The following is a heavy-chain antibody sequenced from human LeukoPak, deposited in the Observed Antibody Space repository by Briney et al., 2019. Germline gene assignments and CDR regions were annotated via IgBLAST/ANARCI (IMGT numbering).Heavy chain of an antibody. Sequence: GGSLRLSCAASGFTFSSYGMHWIRQAPGKGLEWVAVIPFDGSNKYYADSMKGRFTISRDNSKNTLYLQMNSLRAEDTAVYYCARGGGLWGQGTMVTVSS. CDR3: ARGGGL. CDR1: GFTFSSYG. V-gene: IGHV3-30*19. CDR2: IPFDGSNK. J-gene: IGHJ3*01.